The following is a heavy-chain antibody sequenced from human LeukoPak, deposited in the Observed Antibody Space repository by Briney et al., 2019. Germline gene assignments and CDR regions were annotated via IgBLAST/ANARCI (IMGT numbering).Heavy chain of an antibody. J-gene: IGHJ4*02. CDR1: GFTFTSYA. Sequence: GGSLRLSCAASGFTFTSYAMSWVRQAPGKGLEWVPGIGGSGGTTYHADSVKGRFTISRDNSKNTLYLQMNSLRAEDTAVYYCAKAHSSGWYDYFDYWGQGTLVTVSS. V-gene: IGHV3-23*01. D-gene: IGHD6-19*01. CDR2: IGGSGGTT. CDR3: AKAHSSGWYDYFDY.